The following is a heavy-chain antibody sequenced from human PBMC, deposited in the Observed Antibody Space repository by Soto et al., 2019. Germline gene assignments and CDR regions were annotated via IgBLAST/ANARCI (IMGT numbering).Heavy chain of an antibody. D-gene: IGHD5-12*01. Sequence: GESLKISCKASGYDFARTWIGWVRQLPGKGLDWLGIIYPGDPETRYSPSFRGQVTFSVDMSISTAYLQWSSLKTSDIAIYYCARLVGAYDSYFGHWGQGTRVTVSS. J-gene: IGHJ4*02. CDR2: IYPGDPET. CDR1: GYDFARTW. CDR3: ARLVGAYDSYFGH. V-gene: IGHV5-51*01.